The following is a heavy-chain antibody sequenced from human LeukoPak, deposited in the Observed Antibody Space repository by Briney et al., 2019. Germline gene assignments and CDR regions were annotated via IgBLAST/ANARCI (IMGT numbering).Heavy chain of an antibody. CDR3: VRSSASSGPNCFDP. CDR2: ISSDGDST. Sequence: GGSLRLSCAASGFSFSNHAMYWVRQAPGKGLEYVSTISSDGDSTYNADSVKGRFTISRDNSKNTLYLQMSSLRTEDTAVYYCVRSSASSGPNCFDPWGQGTLVTVSS. V-gene: IGHV3-64D*09. D-gene: IGHD3-10*01. J-gene: IGHJ5*02. CDR1: GFSFSNHA.